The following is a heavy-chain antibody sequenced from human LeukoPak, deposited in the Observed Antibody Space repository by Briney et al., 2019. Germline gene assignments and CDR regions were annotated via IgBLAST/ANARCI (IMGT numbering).Heavy chain of an antibody. D-gene: IGHD6-19*01. CDR3: ARASQWLAFDY. Sequence: GGSLRLSCAASGFTVSSNSMSWVRQAPGKGLEWVSVIYNGGSTNYADSVKGRFTISRDNSKNTLDLQMNSLRAEDTAVYFCARASQWLAFDYWGQGTLVTVSS. CDR1: GFTVSSNS. J-gene: IGHJ4*02. V-gene: IGHV3-66*01. CDR2: IYNGGST.